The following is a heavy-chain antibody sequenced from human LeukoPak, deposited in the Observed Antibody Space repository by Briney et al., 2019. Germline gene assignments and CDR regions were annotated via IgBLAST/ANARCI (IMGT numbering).Heavy chain of an antibody. CDR3: ARSVATMPPPYSDY. D-gene: IGHD5-12*01. J-gene: IGHJ4*02. CDR2: IHPSDSDT. Sequence: GASLKISCKASGYTFTSYVIGWVRQMPGKGLEWMGMIHPSDSDTRYSPSFEGQVTISADKSISTAYLQWSSLKASDTAMYYCARSVATMPPPYSDYWSQATLATVSP. V-gene: IGHV5-51*01. CDR1: GYTFTSYV.